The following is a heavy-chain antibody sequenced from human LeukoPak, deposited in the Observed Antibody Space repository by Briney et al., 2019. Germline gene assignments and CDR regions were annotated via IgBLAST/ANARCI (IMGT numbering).Heavy chain of an antibody. J-gene: IGHJ5*02. Sequence: GGSLRLSCAAPGFTFSSYAMSWVRQAPGKGLEWVSAISGSGGSTYYADSVKGRFTISRDNSKNTLYLQMNSLRAEDTAVYYCAKARRFPNWFDPWGQGTLVTVSS. CDR3: AKARRFPNWFDP. V-gene: IGHV3-23*01. D-gene: IGHD3-3*01. CDR1: GFTFSSYA. CDR2: ISGSGGST.